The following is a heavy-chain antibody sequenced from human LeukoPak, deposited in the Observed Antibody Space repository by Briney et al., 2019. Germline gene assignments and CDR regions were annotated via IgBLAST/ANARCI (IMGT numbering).Heavy chain of an antibody. CDR1: GGWGGDYY. D-gene: IGHD4-11*01. J-gene: IGHJ4*02. CDR3: ARRRLGPTSPLPDYFDY. CDR2: NYYNGNT. Sequence: SETLSLTCTVSGGWGGDYYWSWIRQPPGKGLEWIGYNYYNGNTFYTPSLKSRVTISFDASKNQFSLKLTSVTAADTAVYYCARRRLGPTSPLPDYFDYWGQGTLVTVSS. V-gene: IGHV4-30-4*01.